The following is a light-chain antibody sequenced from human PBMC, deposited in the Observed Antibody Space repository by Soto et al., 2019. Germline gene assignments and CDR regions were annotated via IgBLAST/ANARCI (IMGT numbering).Light chain of an antibody. J-gene: IGLJ1*01. V-gene: IGLV2-8*01. CDR3: SSYANINTRACV. CDR2: EVS. CDR1: SSDVGAYNY. Sequence: QSVLTQPPSASGSPGQSVTISCTGTSSDVGAYNYVSWYQQHPGKAPKLMIYEVSKRPSGVPDRFSGSKSGNTASLTVSGLQAEDEADYYCSSYANINTRACVFGTGTKVTV.